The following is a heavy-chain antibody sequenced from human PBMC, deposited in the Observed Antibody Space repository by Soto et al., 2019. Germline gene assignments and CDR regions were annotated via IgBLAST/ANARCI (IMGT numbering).Heavy chain of an antibody. D-gene: IGHD5-12*01. CDR2: ISYSGST. Sequence: QLQLQESGPGLVQPSETRSLTCTVSGVSISSHGYFWGWIRQPPGKGLEWIGMISYSGSTYYSPSLKSRVTISADTSKNQLSLRLSSVTAADTAVFHCMNYNSGWKNWGQGTVVTVSS. CDR3: MNYNSGWKN. J-gene: IGHJ4*02. CDR1: GVSISSHGYF. V-gene: IGHV4-39*01.